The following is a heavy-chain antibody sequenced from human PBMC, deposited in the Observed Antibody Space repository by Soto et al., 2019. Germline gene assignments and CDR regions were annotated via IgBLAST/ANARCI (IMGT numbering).Heavy chain of an antibody. Sequence: EVQLLDSGGDLVQPGGSLRLSCVASGFTFGSRAMSWVRQAPGEGLEWVSSITDTGGDTKCADSVRGRFTISRDNSKNTLYLQMSSLRAVDSAVYYCARGSGDSYPESRLFDFWGRGTLVTVSS. CDR1: GFTFGSRA. D-gene: IGHD1-26*01. CDR2: ITDTGGDT. CDR3: ARGSGDSYPESRLFDF. V-gene: IGHV3-23*01. J-gene: IGHJ4*02.